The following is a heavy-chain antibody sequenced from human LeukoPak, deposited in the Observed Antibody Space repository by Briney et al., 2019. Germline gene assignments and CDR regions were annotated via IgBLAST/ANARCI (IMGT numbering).Heavy chain of an antibody. V-gene: IGHV1-18*01. CDR1: GYTFTSYG. D-gene: IGHD2-15*01. J-gene: IGHJ3*02. CDR3: ARVGYCSGGSCYSSRGPKDAFDI. CDR2: ISAYNGNT. Sequence: ASVKVSCKASGYTFTSYGISWVRQAPGQGLEWMGWISAYNGNTNYAQKLQGRVTMTTDTSTSTAYMELRSLRSDDTAVYYCARVGYCSGGSCYSSRGPKDAFDIWSQGTMATVSS.